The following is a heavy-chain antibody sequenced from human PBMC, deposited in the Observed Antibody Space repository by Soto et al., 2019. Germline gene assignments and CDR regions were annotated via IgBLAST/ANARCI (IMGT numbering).Heavy chain of an antibody. J-gene: IGHJ3*02. V-gene: IGHV1-8*01. CDR3: ARPYYDYVCGSYRPDAFDI. CDR1: GYTFTSYD. CDR2: MNPNSGNT. Sequence: ASVKVSCKASGYTFTSYDINWVRQATGQGLEWMGWMNPNSGNTGYAQKFQGRVTMTRNTSISTAYMELSSLRSEDTAVYYCARPYYDYVCGSYRPDAFDIWGQGTMVTVSS. D-gene: IGHD3-16*02.